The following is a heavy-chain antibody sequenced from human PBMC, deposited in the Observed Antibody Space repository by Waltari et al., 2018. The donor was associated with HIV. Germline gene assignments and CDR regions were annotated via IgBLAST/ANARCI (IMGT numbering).Heavy chain of an antibody. V-gene: IGHV3-15*01. CDR1: GFTLNSVG. D-gene: IGHD3-10*01. CDR3: TSEEDYGSGSHFDY. Sequence: EVQLVESGGDLLKPGGCLRLSCAASGFTLNSVGMRWVRQAPGKGVEWVGRIKTKGAGWETDYAAAVKGRFTISRDDSKNTVYLQMNSLKIEDTAVYYCTSEEDYGSGSHFDYWGQGTLVTVSS. J-gene: IGHJ4*02. CDR2: IKTKGAGWET.